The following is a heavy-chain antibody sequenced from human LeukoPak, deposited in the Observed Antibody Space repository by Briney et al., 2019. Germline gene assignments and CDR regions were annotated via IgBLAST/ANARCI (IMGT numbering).Heavy chain of an antibody. J-gene: IGHJ6*03. Sequence: ASVKVSCKASGYTFTSYGISWVRQAPGQGLEWMGWISAYNGNTNYAQKLQGRVTMTTDTSTSTAYKELRSLRSDDTAVYYCARWGGIAAAGTESDNYYYYYMDVWGKGTTVTVSS. D-gene: IGHD6-13*01. CDR3: ARWGGIAAAGTESDNYYYYYMDV. V-gene: IGHV1-18*01. CDR2: ISAYNGNT. CDR1: GYTFTSYG.